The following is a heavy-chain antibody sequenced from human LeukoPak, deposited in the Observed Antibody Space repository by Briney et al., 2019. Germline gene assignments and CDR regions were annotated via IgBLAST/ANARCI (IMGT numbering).Heavy chain of an antibody. J-gene: IGHJ4*02. V-gene: IGHV4-39*07. CDR2: IYYSGST. D-gene: IGHD7-27*01. CDR1: GGSISSSSYY. Sequence: KASETLSLTCTVSGGSISSSSYYWGWIRQPPGKGLEWIGSIYYSGSTYYNPSLKSRVTISVDTSKNQFSLKLSSVTAADTAVYYCARVNWGYYFDYWGQGTLVTVSS. CDR3: ARVNWGYYFDY.